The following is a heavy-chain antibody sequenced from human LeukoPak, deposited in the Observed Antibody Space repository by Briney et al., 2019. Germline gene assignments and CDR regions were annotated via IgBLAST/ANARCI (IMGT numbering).Heavy chain of an antibody. CDR1: GGSFSGYY. D-gene: IGHD2-2*01. Sequence: PSETLSLTCAVYGGSFSGYYWNWIRQPPGKGLEWIGEINHSGSTNYNPSLKSRVTISVDTSKNQFSLKLSSVTAADTAVYYCARLRYTTVVVVPADYYYYYMDVWGKGTTVTISS. CDR2: INHSGST. J-gene: IGHJ6*03. V-gene: IGHV4-34*01. CDR3: ARLRYTTVVVVPADYYYYYMDV.